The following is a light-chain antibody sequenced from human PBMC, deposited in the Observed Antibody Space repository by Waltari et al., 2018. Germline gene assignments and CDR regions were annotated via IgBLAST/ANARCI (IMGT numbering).Light chain of an antibody. J-gene: IGKJ2*01. CDR2: AAS. Sequence: DIQMTQSPSSQSASVGDRVTITCRASQYISDSLAWYQQKPGKAPKLLRSAASRWKSGVPPRFRGSASGTVYTLTISSLQPDDFATYYCQQYYFTPYTFGQGTKLEIK. CDR3: QQYYFTPYT. V-gene: IGKV1-NL1*01. CDR1: QYISDS.